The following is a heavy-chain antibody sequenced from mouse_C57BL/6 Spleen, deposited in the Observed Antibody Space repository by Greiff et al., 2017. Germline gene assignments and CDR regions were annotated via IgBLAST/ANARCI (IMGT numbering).Heavy chain of an antibody. D-gene: IGHD2-1*01. V-gene: IGHV5-12*01. J-gene: IGHJ2*01. Sequence: EVKLMESGGGLVQPGGSLKLSCAASGFTFSDYYMYWVRQTPEKRLEWVAYISNGGGSTYYPDTVKGRFTISRDNAKNTLYLQMCRLKSEDTAMYYCARQGGNYACDYWGQGTTLTVSS. CDR3: ARQGGNYACDY. CDR1: GFTFSDYY. CDR2: ISNGGGST.